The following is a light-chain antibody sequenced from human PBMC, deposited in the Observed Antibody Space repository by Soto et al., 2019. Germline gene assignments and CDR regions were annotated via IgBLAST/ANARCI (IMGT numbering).Light chain of an antibody. V-gene: IGKV3-20*01. Sequence: EIVLTHSPGTLSLSPGDRATLSCRASQIVSSNYLAWYQQKPGQAPRLLIYGASSRATGIPDRFSGSGSGTDFTLTISRLEPEDFAVYYCQRYGTSLPLTFGGGTKVDNK. CDR2: GAS. CDR1: QIVSSNY. J-gene: IGKJ4*01. CDR3: QRYGTSLPLT.